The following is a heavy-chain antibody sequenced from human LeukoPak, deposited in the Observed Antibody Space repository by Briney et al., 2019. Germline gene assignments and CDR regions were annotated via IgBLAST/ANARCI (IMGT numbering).Heavy chain of an antibody. CDR2: IYHVGST. CDR3: ARDLSYYYGSGSYYNP. V-gene: IGHV4-30-2*01. CDR1: GGSISSGGYS. D-gene: IGHD3-10*01. Sequence: SQTLSLTCAVSGGSISSGGYSWSWIRQPPGKGLEWIGYIYHVGSTSYNPSLKSRVTISIDRSKNQFSLKLTSVTAADTAVYYCARDLSYYYGSGSYYNPWGPGTLVAVSS. J-gene: IGHJ5*02.